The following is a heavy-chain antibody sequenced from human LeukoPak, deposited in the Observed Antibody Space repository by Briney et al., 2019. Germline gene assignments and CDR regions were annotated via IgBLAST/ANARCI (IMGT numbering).Heavy chain of an antibody. CDR3: ASGIIYYDYVWGSYRPEFGQIDY. D-gene: IGHD3-16*02. CDR1: GGSFSGYY. J-gene: IGHJ4*02. V-gene: IGHV4-34*01. CDR2: INHSGST. Sequence: PSETLSLTCAVYGGSFSGYYWSWIRQPPGKGLEWIGEINHSGSTNYNPSLKSRVTISVDTSKNQFSLKLSSVTAADTAVYYCASGIIYYDYVWGSYRPEFGQIDYWGQGTLVTVSS.